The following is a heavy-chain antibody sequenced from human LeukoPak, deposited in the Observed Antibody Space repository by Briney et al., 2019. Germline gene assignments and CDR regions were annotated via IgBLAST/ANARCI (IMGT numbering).Heavy chain of an antibody. D-gene: IGHD3-16*02. J-gene: IGHJ4*02. Sequence: SETLSLTCTVSGGSVSSGNYYWSWIRQPPGRGLEWIGYIYYSGSTRYNPSLKSRVTISVDTSKNQFSLKLSSVTAADTAVYYCAREDDYVWGSYRYRRAPFDYWGQGTLVTVSS. CDR2: IYYSGST. CDR3: AREDDYVWGSYRYRRAPFDY. CDR1: GGSVSSGNYY. V-gene: IGHV4-61*01.